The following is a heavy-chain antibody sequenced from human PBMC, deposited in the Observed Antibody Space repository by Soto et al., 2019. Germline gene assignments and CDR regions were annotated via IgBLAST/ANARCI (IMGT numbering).Heavy chain of an antibody. Sequence: ASVKVSCKVSGYTLTELSMHWVRQAPGKGLEWMGGFDPEDGETIYAQKFQGRVTMTEDTSTDTAYMELSSLRSEDTAVYYCATGHLRRFLMDVWGQGTTVTVSS. CDR1: GYTLTELS. J-gene: IGHJ6*02. CDR3: ATGHLRRFLMDV. D-gene: IGHD3-3*01. CDR2: FDPEDGET. V-gene: IGHV1-24*01.